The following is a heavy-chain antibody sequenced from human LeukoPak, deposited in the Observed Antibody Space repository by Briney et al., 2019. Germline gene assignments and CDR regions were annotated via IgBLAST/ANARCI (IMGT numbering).Heavy chain of an antibody. CDR2: INPNSGGT. Sequence: ASVKISCKASGYTFTGYYMHWVRQAPGQGLEWMGWINPNSGGTNYAQKFQGRVTMTRDTTISTAYMELSRLRSDDTAVYYCARDLPYDSSGYYSDYFDYWGQGTLVTVSS. J-gene: IGHJ4*02. V-gene: IGHV1-2*02. CDR3: ARDLPYDSSGYYSDYFDY. D-gene: IGHD3-22*01. CDR1: GYTFTGYY.